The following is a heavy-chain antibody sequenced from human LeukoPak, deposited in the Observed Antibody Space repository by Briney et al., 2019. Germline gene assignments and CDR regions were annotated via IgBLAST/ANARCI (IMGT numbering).Heavy chain of an antibody. Sequence: ASVKVSCKASGYTFTSYGISWVRQAPGQGLEWMGWISAYNGNTNYAQKLQGRVTMTTDISTSTAYMELRSLRSDDTAVYYCARDSGYSSGWANYYYYGMDVWGQGTTVTVSS. J-gene: IGHJ6*02. CDR2: ISAYNGNT. CDR1: GYTFTSYG. D-gene: IGHD6-19*01. CDR3: ARDSGYSSGWANYYYYGMDV. V-gene: IGHV1-18*01.